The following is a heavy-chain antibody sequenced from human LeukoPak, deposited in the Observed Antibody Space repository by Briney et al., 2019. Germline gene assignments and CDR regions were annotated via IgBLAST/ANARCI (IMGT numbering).Heavy chain of an antibody. CDR3: TRRAARWQFDL. V-gene: IGHV3-9*01. CDR2: INWKTDNG. J-gene: IGHJ2*01. Sequence: PGGSLRLSCAVSGFNFDDYAMHWVRQAPGRGLEWVSGINWKTDNGIYADSVKGRFTISRDNAKNSLYLQMSSLRAEDTALYYCTRRAARWQFDLWGRGTLLTVSS. D-gene: IGHD5-24*01. CDR1: GFNFDDYA.